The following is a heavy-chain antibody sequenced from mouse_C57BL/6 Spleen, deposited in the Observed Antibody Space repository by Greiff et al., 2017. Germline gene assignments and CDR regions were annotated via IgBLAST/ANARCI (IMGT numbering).Heavy chain of an antibody. Sequence: QVQLQQPGAELVRPGSSVKLSCKASGYTFTSYWMHWVKQRPIQGLEWIGNIDPSDSETHYNQKFKDKATLTVDKSSSTAYMQLSSLTSEDSAVYYCARGDYYGSHYFDYWGKGTTLTVSS. D-gene: IGHD1-1*01. CDR3: ARGDYYGSHYFDY. J-gene: IGHJ2*01. CDR2: IDPSDSET. CDR1: GYTFTSYW. V-gene: IGHV1-52*01.